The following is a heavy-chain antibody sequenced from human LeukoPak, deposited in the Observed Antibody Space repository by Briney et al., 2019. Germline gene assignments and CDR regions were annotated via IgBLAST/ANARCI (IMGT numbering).Heavy chain of an antibody. CDR3: ARDTRTMTAVTRGQHYYYGLDV. CDR1: GYTFTNYY. Sequence: ASVKVSCKSSGYTFTNYYLHWGRQAPGHGLEWMAIINPSDGGTYYEQKLQGRVTVTRDTSTSTVYMELSSLRSEDTAVYYCARDTRTMTAVTRGQHYYYGLDVWAKGPRSPSP. D-gene: IGHD4-17*01. V-gene: IGHV1-46*01. J-gene: IGHJ6*02. CDR2: INPSDGGT.